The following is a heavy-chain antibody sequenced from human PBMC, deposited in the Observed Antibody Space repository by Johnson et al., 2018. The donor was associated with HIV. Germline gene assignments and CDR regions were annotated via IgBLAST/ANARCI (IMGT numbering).Heavy chain of an antibody. V-gene: IGHV3-30*07. Sequence: VKGRFTISRDNAKNTLYLQMNSLRAEDTAVYYCARVGSYGSCGGDCADAFDIWGQGTMVTVSS. J-gene: IGHJ3*02. D-gene: IGHD2-21*02. CDR3: ARVGSYGSCGGDCADAFDI.